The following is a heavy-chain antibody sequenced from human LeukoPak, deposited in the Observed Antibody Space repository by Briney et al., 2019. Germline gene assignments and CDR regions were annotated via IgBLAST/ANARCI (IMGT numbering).Heavy chain of an antibody. CDR2: FDPEDGET. CDR3: ATSQAALGASDAFDI. V-gene: IGHV1-24*01. J-gene: IGHJ3*02. Sequence: ASVKVSCKVSGYTLTELSMHWVRQAPGKGLEWMGGFDPEDGETIYAQKFQGRVTMTEDTSTDTAYMELSSLRSEHTAVYYCATSQAALGASDAFDIWGQGTMVTVSS. D-gene: IGHD2-15*01. CDR1: GYTLTELS.